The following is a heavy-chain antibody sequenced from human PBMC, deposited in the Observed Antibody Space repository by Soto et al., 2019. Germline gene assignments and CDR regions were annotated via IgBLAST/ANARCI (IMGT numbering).Heavy chain of an antibody. CDR1: GGSINSGDSY. Sequence: SETLSLTCTVSGGSINSGDSYWNWIRQHPEKGLEWIGYINYRGSTFYNPSLKGRIIISVDTSKNQFSLSLSSVTAADTAVYYCARDAPGVAPYWGQGTLVTVSS. V-gene: IGHV4-31*03. J-gene: IGHJ4*02. CDR2: INYRGST. CDR3: ARDAPGVAPY. D-gene: IGHD2-15*01.